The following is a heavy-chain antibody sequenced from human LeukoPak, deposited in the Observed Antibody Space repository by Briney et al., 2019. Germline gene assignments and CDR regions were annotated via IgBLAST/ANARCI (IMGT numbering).Heavy chain of an antibody. V-gene: IGHV3-33*01. D-gene: IGHD3-10*01. CDR3: ARTPLLWFGDYYYYGMDV. CDR2: IWYDGSNK. J-gene: IGHJ6*02. Sequence: GGSLRLSCAASGFTFSSYGMHWVRQAPGKGLEWVAVIWYDGSNKYYADSVKGRFTISRDNSKNTLYLQMNSLRAEDTAVYYCARTPLLWFGDYYYYGMDVWGQGTTVTVSS. CDR1: GFTFSSYG.